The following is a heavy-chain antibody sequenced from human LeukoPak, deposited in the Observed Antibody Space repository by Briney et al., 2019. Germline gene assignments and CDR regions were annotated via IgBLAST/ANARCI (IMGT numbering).Heavy chain of an antibody. CDR1: GFTVSNYE. V-gene: IGHV3-30*02. D-gene: IGHD3-22*01. CDR2: IRYDGSNK. J-gene: IGHJ4*02. Sequence: GGSLRLSCAASGFTVSNYEMNWVRQAPGKGLEWVAFIRYDGSNKYCADSVKGRFTISRDNSKNTLYLQMNSLRAEDTAVYYCAKDRDYYDSSGYYGPFDYWGQGTLVTVSS. CDR3: AKDRDYYDSSGYYGPFDY.